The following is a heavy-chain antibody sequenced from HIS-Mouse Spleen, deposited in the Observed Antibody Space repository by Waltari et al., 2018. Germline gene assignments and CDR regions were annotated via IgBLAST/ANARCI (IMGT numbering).Heavy chain of an antibody. Sequence: QVQLVELGGGVVHPGRILRLSRAAAGFTFSSAGMQWVRQAPGKGLEWVAVIWYDGSNKSYADSVKGRFTISRDNSKNTLYLQMNSLRAEDTAVYYCAKDSGSKEWLLQFDYWGQGTLVTVSS. CDR3: AKDSGSKEWLLQFDY. J-gene: IGHJ4*02. CDR1: GFTFSSAG. CDR2: IWYDGSNK. D-gene: IGHD3-3*01. V-gene: IGHV3-33*06.